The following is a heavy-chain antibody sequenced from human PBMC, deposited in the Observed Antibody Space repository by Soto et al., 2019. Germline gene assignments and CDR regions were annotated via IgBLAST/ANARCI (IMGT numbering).Heavy chain of an antibody. CDR3: VRDYYDTSGYPNTFDM. CDR1: GFTFSRYV. Sequence: PGGSLRLSCAASGFTFSRYVMTWVRQAPGKGLEWVSGISGSGGSTYYADSVKGRFTISRDNSKNSLYLDLTRLRAEDTAVYFCVRDYYDTSGYPNTFDMWGQGTMVTVSS. J-gene: IGHJ3*02. D-gene: IGHD3-22*01. CDR2: ISGSGGST. V-gene: IGHV3-23*01.